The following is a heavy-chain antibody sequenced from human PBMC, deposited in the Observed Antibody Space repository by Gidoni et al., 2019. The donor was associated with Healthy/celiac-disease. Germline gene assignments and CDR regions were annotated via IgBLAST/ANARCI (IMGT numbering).Heavy chain of an antibody. V-gene: IGHV1-69*06. CDR1: GGTFSSYA. CDR3: ARDVVVVAATQAHAFDI. J-gene: IGHJ3*02. Sequence: QVQLVQSGAEVKKPGSSVKVSCKASGGTFSSYAISWVRQAPGQGLEWMGGIIPIFGTANYAQKFQGRVTITADKSTSTAYMELSSLRSEDTAVYYCARDVVVVAATQAHAFDIWGQGTMVTVSS. CDR2: IIPIFGTA. D-gene: IGHD2-15*01.